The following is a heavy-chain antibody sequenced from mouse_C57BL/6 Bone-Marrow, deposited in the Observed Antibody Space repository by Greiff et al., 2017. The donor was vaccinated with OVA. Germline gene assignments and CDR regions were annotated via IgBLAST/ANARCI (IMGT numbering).Heavy chain of an antibody. CDR3: ARPLLDSSGFAY. J-gene: IGHJ3*01. D-gene: IGHD3-2*02. CDR1: GYTFTSYW. Sequence: QVQLQQPGAELVMPGASVKLSCKASGYTFTSYWMHWVKQRPGQGLEWIGEIDPSDSYTNYNQKFKGKSTLTVDKSSSTAYMQLSSLTSEDSAVDYCARPLLDSSGFAYWGQGTLVTVSA. V-gene: IGHV1-69*01. CDR2: IDPSDSYT.